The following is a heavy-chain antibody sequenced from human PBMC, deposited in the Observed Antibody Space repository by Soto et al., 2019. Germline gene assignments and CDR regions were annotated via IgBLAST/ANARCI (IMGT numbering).Heavy chain of an antibody. Sequence: QVQLVQSGAEVKKPGSSVKVSCKASGGTLSSYAISWVRQAPGQGLEWMGGIIPIFGTANYAQKFQGRVTITADESTSTAYMELSSLRSEDTAVYYCQARLQWLVEPDYWGQGTLVTVSS. V-gene: IGHV1-69*01. CDR2: IIPIFGTA. D-gene: IGHD6-19*01. CDR3: QARLQWLVEPDY. CDR1: GGTLSSYA. J-gene: IGHJ4*02.